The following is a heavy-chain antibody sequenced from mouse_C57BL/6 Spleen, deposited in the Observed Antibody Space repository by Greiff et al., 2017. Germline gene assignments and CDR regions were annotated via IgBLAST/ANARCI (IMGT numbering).Heavy chain of an antibody. Sequence: VQLQQSGAELVKPGASVKISCKASGYAFSSYWMNWVKQRPGKGLEWIGQIYPGDGDTNYNGKFKGKATRTADKSSSTADMQLSSLTSYDSAVYFCARSGSSSWFAYWGQGTLVTVSA. CDR1: GYAFSSYW. D-gene: IGHD1-1*01. J-gene: IGHJ3*01. CDR3: ARSGSSSWFAY. V-gene: IGHV1-80*01. CDR2: IYPGDGDT.